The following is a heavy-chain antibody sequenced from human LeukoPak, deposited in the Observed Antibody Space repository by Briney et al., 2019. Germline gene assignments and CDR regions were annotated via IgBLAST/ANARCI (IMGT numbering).Heavy chain of an antibody. CDR1: GFTFSSYE. Sequence: GGPLRLSCAASGFTFSSYEMNWVRQAPGKGLEWVSYISSSGSTIYYADSVKGRFTISRDNAKNSLYLQMNSLRAEDTAVYYCAREEVVVAATRRGDYFDYWGQGTLVTVSS. CDR2: ISSSGSTI. J-gene: IGHJ4*02. D-gene: IGHD2-15*01. V-gene: IGHV3-48*03. CDR3: AREEVVVAATRRGDYFDY.